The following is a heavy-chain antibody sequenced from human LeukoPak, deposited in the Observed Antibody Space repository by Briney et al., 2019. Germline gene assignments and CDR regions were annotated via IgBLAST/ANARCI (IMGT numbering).Heavy chain of an antibody. D-gene: IGHD7-27*01. CDR2: INPNSGGT. CDR3: ARGVPGAYYYYYMDV. V-gene: IGHV1-2*02. Sequence: ASVKVSCKASGYTCTGYYMHWVRQAPGQGLEWMGWINPNSGGTNYAQKLQGRVTMTRDTSISTAYMELSRLRSDDTAMYYCARGVPGAYYYYYMDVWGKGTTVTVSS. J-gene: IGHJ6*03. CDR1: GYTCTGYY.